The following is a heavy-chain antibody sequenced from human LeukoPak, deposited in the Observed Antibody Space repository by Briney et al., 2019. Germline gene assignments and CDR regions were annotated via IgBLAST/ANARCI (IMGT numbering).Heavy chain of an antibody. Sequence: SETLSLTCTVSGSSISGYYWSWIRQPPGKGLEWIGYIYYSGSTNYNPSLKSRVTISLDTSKNQFSLKLSSVTAADTAVYYCARVLTYGSRTYYFDYWGQGTLVTVSS. CDR2: IYYSGST. V-gene: IGHV4-59*01. D-gene: IGHD3-10*01. J-gene: IGHJ4*02. CDR1: GSSISGYY. CDR3: ARVLTYGSRTYYFDY.